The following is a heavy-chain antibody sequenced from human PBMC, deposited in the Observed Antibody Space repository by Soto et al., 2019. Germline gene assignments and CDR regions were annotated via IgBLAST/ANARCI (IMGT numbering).Heavy chain of an antibody. CDR2: MNPNSGNT. CDR3: TRAYGAETFDF. V-gene: IGHV1-8*02. CDR1: GYTFNNYD. Sequence: GASVKVSCKASGYTFNNYDIHWVRQAPGHGLEWMGWMNPNSGNTGYAQNFRGRVTMTQNTAIGTAYMELSSLRSDDTATYYCTRAYGAETFDFWGQGTWVTVS. J-gene: IGHJ5*01. D-gene: IGHD3-10*01.